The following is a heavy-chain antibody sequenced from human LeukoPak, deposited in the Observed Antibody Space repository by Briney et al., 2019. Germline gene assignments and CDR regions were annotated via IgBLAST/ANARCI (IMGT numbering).Heavy chain of an antibody. Sequence: GGSLRLSCAASGFTFSSYAMHWVRQAPGKGLEWVAVISYDGSNKYYADSVKGRFTISRDNSKNTLYLQMNSLRAEDTAVYYCARETVDYYDSSGYFDYWGQGTLVTVSS. D-gene: IGHD3-22*01. CDR1: GFTFSSYA. CDR2: ISYDGSNK. V-gene: IGHV3-30*01. J-gene: IGHJ4*02. CDR3: ARETVDYYDSSGYFDY.